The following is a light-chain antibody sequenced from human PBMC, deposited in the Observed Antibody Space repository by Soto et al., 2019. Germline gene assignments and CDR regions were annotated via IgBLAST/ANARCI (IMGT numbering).Light chain of an antibody. CDR2: DAS. V-gene: IGKV1-5*01. CDR1: QSIGTW. Sequence: DIQVTHSPSTLSASVLYRVTITFGASQSIGTWLAWYQQKPGKAPKLLIFDASTLESGVPSRFSGSGSGTDFTLTISSLQPDDFATYYCQKYSDSSGEFGQGTKVDIK. CDR3: QKYSDSSGE. J-gene: IGKJ1*01.